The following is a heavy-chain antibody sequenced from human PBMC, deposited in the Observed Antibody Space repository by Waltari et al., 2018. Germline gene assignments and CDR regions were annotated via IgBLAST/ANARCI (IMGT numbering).Heavy chain of an antibody. V-gene: IGHV1-18*01. CDR3: ARVPRGSYDSSGSLWGRQNWFDP. CDR1: GYTFTSYG. Sequence: QVQLVQSGAEVKKPGASVKVSCKASGYTFTSYGISWVRQAPGQGLEWMGWISAYNGNTNYAQKLQGRVTMTTDTATSTAYMELRSLRSDDTAVYYCARVPRGSYDSSGSLWGRQNWFDPWGQGTLVTVSS. D-gene: IGHD3-22*01. CDR2: ISAYNGNT. J-gene: IGHJ5*02.